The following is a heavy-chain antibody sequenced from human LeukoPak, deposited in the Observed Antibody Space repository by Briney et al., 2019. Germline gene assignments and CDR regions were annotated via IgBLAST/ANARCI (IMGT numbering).Heavy chain of an antibody. CDR2: TYYRSNLYN. V-gene: IGHV6-1*01. D-gene: IGHD2-15*01. J-gene: IGHJ4*02. Sequence: SQTLSLTCAVSGDTVSSNRAAWNWIRQSQSRGLEWLGRTYYRSNLYNDYAVSVKSRITITPATSKNQFSLQLNSVTPEDTAVYYCARVRYCSGGSCCNFDYWGQGTLVTVSS. CDR3: ARVRYCSGGSCCNFDY. CDR1: GDTVSSNRAA.